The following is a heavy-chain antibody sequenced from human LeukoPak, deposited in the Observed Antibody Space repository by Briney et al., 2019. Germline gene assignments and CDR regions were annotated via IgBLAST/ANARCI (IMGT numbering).Heavy chain of an antibody. J-gene: IGHJ4*02. CDR3: ARGPMITFGGVIVSFDY. V-gene: IGHV3-21*01. D-gene: IGHD3-16*02. Sequence: GGSLRLSCAASGFTFSSYSMNWVRQAPGKGLEWVSSISSSSSYIYYADSVKGRFTISRDNAKNSLYLQMNSLGAEDTAVYYCARGPMITFGGVIVSFDYWGQGTLVTVSS. CDR2: ISSSSSYI. CDR1: GFTFSSYS.